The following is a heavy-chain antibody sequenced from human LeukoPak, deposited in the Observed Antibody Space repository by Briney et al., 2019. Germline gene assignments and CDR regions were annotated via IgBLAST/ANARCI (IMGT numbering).Heavy chain of an antibody. Sequence: GGSLRLSCAASGFTFSNYWMSWVRQAPGKGLEWVANIRQDGSEIYYVDSVKGRLTISRDNAKNSLYLQMNSLRAEDTAVYYCARIVFYGAFGIWGQGTMVTVSS. D-gene: IGHD3-9*01. CDR2: IRQDGSEI. CDR3: ARIVFYGAFGI. V-gene: IGHV3-7*01. CDR1: GFTFSNYW. J-gene: IGHJ3*02.